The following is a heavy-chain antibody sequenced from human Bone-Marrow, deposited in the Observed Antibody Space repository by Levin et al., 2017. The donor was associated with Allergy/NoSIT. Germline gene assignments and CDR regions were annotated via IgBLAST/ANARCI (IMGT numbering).Heavy chain of an antibody. D-gene: IGHD3-9*01. CDR3: ARVNKDHYDILTAPVRDYFYYGLDV. Sequence: SVKVSCKASGGSFSNYSLNWVRQAPGQGLEWMGRIAPRLGIANYAQKFQGRVAITADKSTNTAYLELSSLRSGDTAVYFCARVNKDHYDILTAPVRDYFYYGLDVWGQGTTVTVSS. CDR2: IAPRLGIA. CDR1: GGSFSNYS. V-gene: IGHV1-69*02. J-gene: IGHJ6*02.